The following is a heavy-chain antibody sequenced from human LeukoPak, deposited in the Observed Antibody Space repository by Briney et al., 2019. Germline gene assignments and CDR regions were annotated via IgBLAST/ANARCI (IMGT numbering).Heavy chain of an antibody. D-gene: IGHD2-15*01. CDR2: ISAYNGNT. Sequence: WASETVSCKASGYTFTSYGISWVRQAPGQGLEWMGWISAYNGNTNYAQNLQGRVTMTTDTSRSTDYRALRSLRSDDTAVYDCARGPATLDSRGQGTLVTVPS. V-gene: IGHV1-18*01. CDR1: GYTFTSYG. CDR3: ARGPATLDS. J-gene: IGHJ4*02.